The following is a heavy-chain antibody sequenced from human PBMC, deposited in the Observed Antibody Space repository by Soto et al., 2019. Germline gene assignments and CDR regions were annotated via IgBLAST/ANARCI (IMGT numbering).Heavy chain of an antibody. CDR2: ISAYNGNT. Sequence: ASVKVSCKASGYTFTSYGISWVRQAPGQGLEWMGWISAYNGNTNYAQKLQGRVTMTTDTSTSTAYMELRSLRSDDTAVYYCARDRSNIGYYDFWSGYYTDNWFDPWGQGTLVTVSS. J-gene: IGHJ5*02. V-gene: IGHV1-18*01. CDR3: ARDRSNIGYYDFWSGYYTDNWFDP. CDR1: GYTFTSYG. D-gene: IGHD3-3*01.